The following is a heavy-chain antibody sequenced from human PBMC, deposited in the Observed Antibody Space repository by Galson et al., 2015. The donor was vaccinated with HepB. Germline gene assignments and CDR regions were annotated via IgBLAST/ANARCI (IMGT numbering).Heavy chain of an antibody. D-gene: IGHD2-15*01. V-gene: IGHV3-33*01. Sequence: SLRLSCAASGFTFSSYGMHWVRQAPGKGLEWVAVIWYDGGNKYYADSVKGRFTISRDNSKNTLYLQMNSLRAEDAAVYYCARDRGIVVVVAAPAGHGWFDPWGQGTLVTVSS. CDR1: GFTFSSYG. CDR2: IWYDGGNK. J-gene: IGHJ5*02. CDR3: ARDRGIVVVVAAPAGHGWFDP.